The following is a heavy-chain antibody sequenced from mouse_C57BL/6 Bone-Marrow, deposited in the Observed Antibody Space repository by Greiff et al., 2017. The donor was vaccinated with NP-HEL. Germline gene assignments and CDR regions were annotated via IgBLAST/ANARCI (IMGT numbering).Heavy chain of an antibody. D-gene: IGHD2-4*01. V-gene: IGHV5-9-1*02. CDR2: ISSGGDYI. CDR3: TRGAGLRDFDY. Sequence: DVMLVESGEGLVKPGGSLKLSCAASGFTFSSYAMSWVRQTPEKRLEWVAYISSGGDYIYYADTVKGRFTISRDNARNTLYLQMSSLKSEDTAMYYCTRGAGLRDFDYWGQGTTLTVSS. CDR1: GFTFSSYA. J-gene: IGHJ2*01.